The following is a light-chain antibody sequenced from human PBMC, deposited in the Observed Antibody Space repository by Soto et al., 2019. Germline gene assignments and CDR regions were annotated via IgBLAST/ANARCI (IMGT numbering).Light chain of an antibody. CDR2: KVS. V-gene: IGKV2-30*01. Sequence: VVMTQSPLSLPVTLGQPASISCRSSQSLLYSDGNTYLSWFQQRPGQSPRRLIYKVSNRESWVPDRFSGSGSCTDFTLKISSVEADDVVVYYCMQSTYWPPRTFGQGTKVEIK. CDR1: QSLLYSDGNTY. J-gene: IGKJ1*01. CDR3: MQSTYWPPRT.